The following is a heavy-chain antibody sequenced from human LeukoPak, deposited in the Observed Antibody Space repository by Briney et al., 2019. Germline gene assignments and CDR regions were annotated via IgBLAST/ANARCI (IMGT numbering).Heavy chain of an antibody. J-gene: IGHJ6*02. V-gene: IGHV3-7*01. Sequence: GGFLRLSCAASGFTFSSYWMSWVRQAPGKGLEWVANIKQDGSEKYYVDSVKGRFTISRDNAKNSLYLQMNSLRAEDTAVYYCAREGVATIIHYYYYYGMDVWGQGTTVTVSS. CDR1: GFTFSSYW. D-gene: IGHD5-12*01. CDR2: IKQDGSEK. CDR3: AREGVATIIHYYYYYGMDV.